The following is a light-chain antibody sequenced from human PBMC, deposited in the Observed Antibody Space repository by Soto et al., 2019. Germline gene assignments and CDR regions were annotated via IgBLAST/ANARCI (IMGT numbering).Light chain of an antibody. Sequence: QAVVTQPPSASGTPGQRVTISCSGSSSNIGSNTVNSYQQLPGTAPKLLIYSNNQRPSGVPDRFSGSKSGTSASLAISGLQSEDEADYYCAAWDDSLNGQVGGGTKLTVL. J-gene: IGLJ2*01. V-gene: IGLV1-44*01. CDR2: SNN. CDR1: SSNIGSNT. CDR3: AAWDDSLNGQ.